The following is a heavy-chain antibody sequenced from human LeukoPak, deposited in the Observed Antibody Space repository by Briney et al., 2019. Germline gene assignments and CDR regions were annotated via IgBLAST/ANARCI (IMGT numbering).Heavy chain of an antibody. CDR1: GGTFSSYA. CDR2: IIPILGIA. J-gene: IGHJ4*02. Sequence: GASVKVSCKASGGTFSSYAISWVRQAPGRGLEWMGRIIPILGIANYAQKFQGRVTITADKSTSTAYMELSSLRSEDTAVYYCSMSGSFLTDFDYWGQGTLVTVSS. V-gene: IGHV1-69*04. D-gene: IGHD1-26*01. CDR3: SMSGSFLTDFDY.